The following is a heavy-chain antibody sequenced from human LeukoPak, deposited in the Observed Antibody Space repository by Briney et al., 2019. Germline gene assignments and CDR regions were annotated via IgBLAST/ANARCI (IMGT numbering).Heavy chain of an antibody. CDR1: GYTFTSYG. CDR2: ISAYNGNT. J-gene: IGHJ6*03. V-gene: IGHV1-18*01. CDR3: ARVGRGYSGYDSYYYYMDV. Sequence: ASVKVSCKASGYTFTSYGISWVRQAPGQGLEWMGWISAYNGNTNYAQKLQGRVTMTTDTSTSTAYMELRSLRSDDTAVYYCARVGRGYSGYDSYYYYMDVWGKGTTVTVSS. D-gene: IGHD5-12*01.